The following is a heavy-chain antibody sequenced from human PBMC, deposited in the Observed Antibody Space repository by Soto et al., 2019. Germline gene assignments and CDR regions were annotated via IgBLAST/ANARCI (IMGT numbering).Heavy chain of an antibody. V-gene: IGHV1-69*02. CDR2: IIPMLSMS. CDR1: GGTFNSYT. J-gene: IGHJ4*02. D-gene: IGHD3-10*01. Sequence: QVQLVQSGAEVKKSGSSVRVSCKASGGTFNSYTLSWVRQAPGQRLEWMGRIIPMLSMSTYAQKFQGRVSIIADKSTNTVYLDLSSRRSDDTAIYYCATSYGSGSRRFDYWGQGTLVTVSS. CDR3: ATSYGSGSRRFDY.